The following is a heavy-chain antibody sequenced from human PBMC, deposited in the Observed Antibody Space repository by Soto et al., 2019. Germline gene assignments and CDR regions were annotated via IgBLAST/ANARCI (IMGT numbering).Heavy chain of an antibody. V-gene: IGHV1-24*01. CDR3: ATITPYCTNGVCYGMDV. CDR2: FDPEDGET. D-gene: IGHD2-8*01. J-gene: IGHJ6*02. CDR1: GYTLTELS. Sequence: ASVKVSCKVSGYTLTELSMHWVRQAPGKGLEWMGGFDPEDGETIYAQKFQGRVTMTEDTSTDTAYMELGSLRSEDTAVYYCATITPYCTNGVCYGMDVWGQGTTVTVSS.